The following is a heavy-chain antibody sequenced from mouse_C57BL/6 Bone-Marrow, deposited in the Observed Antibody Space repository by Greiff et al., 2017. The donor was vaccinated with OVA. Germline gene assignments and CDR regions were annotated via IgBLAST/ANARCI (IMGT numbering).Heavy chain of an antibody. J-gene: IGHJ4*01. CDR1: GFTFSDYG. Sequence: EVKLVESGGGLVKPGGSLKLSCAASGFTFSDYGMHWVRQAPEKGLEWVAYISSGSSTIYYADTVKGRFTISRDNAKNTLFLQMTSLRSEDTAMYYCARTGPPFYYAMDYWGQGTSVTVSS. D-gene: IGHD4-1*01. CDR2: ISSGSSTI. V-gene: IGHV5-17*01. CDR3: ARTGPPFYYAMDY.